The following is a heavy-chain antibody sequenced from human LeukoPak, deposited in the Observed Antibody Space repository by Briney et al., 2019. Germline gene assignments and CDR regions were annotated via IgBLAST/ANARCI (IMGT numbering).Heavy chain of an antibody. Sequence: GGSLRLSCAASGFTFSSYAMSWVRQAPGKGLEWVSAVSGSGGSTYYADSVKGRFTISRDNSKNTLYLQMNSLRAEDTAVYYCARASLLGYCSSTSCYQFDYWGQGTLVTVSS. V-gene: IGHV3-23*01. D-gene: IGHD2-2*01. J-gene: IGHJ4*02. CDR3: ARASLLGYCSSTSCYQFDY. CDR1: GFTFSSYA. CDR2: VSGSGGST.